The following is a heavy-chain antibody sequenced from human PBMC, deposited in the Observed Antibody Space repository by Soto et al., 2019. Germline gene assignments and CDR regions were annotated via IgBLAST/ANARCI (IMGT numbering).Heavy chain of an antibody. D-gene: IGHD3-22*01. CDR2: IYYSGRT. V-gene: IGHV4-30-4*01. CDR1: GWSFSDYY. J-gene: IGHJ5*02. CDR3: ARSYDTSGYNWFAP. Sequence: SETLSLTCTVYGWSFSDYYWSWIRQPPGKGLEWIGYIYYSGRTYYNPSLKSRVTMSLDTSKEQFSLKLSSVTAADTAMYYCARSYDTSGYNWFAPWGQGTLVTVSS.